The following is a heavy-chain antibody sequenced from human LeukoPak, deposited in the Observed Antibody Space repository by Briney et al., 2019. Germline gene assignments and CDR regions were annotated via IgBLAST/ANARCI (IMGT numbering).Heavy chain of an antibody. CDR1: GFSFSYQG. J-gene: IGHJ4*02. Sequence: GESLRLSCAGSGFSFSYQGMTWVRQAPGKGLEWVSSIGTSNSDRYYADSVKGRFTISRDNAKSSVYLQMNRLRAEDTAVYYCARPSGSYGGGFDYWGQGTLVTVSS. CDR2: IGTSNSDR. CDR3: ARPSGSYGGGFDY. D-gene: IGHD1-26*01. V-gene: IGHV3-21*06.